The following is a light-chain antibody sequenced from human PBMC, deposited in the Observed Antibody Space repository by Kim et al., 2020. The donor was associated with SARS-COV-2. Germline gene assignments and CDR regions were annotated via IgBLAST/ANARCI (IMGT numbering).Light chain of an antibody. CDR2: GAS. CDR3: QQYGSSPFT. Sequence: EIVLTQSPGTLSLSPGERGSLSCRASQSVSSSYLAWYQQKRVQAPRLLIYGASSRATGIPDRFSGSGSGTDFSLTISRLEPEDSAVYYCQQYGSSPFTFGQGTKLEI. V-gene: IGKV3-20*01. J-gene: IGKJ2*01. CDR1: QSVSSSY.